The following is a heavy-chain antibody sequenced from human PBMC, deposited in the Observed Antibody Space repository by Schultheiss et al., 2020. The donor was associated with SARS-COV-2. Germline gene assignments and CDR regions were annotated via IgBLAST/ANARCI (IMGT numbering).Heavy chain of an antibody. CDR2: IYYSGST. CDR3: ARIAAAGTGAIDY. J-gene: IGHJ4*02. V-gene: IGHV4-59*01. Sequence: SETLSLTCTVSGGSISSYYWSWIRQPPGKGLEWIGYIYYSGSTNYNPSLKSRVTISVDTSKNQFSLKLSSVTAADTAVYYCARIAAAGTGAIDYWGQGTLVTVSS. D-gene: IGHD6-13*01. CDR1: GGSISSYY.